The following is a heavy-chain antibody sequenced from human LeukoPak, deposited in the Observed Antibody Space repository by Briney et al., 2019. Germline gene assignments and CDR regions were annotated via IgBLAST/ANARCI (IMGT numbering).Heavy chain of an antibody. J-gene: IGHJ4*02. V-gene: IGHV3-9*03. D-gene: IGHD3-10*01. Sequence: GGSLRLSCAASGFTFSSYAMSWVRQAPGKGLEWVSGISWNSGSIGYADSVKGRFTISRDNAKNSLYLQMNSLRAEDMALYYCAKGTSSLWFGAFDYWGQGTLVTVSS. CDR2: ISWNSGSI. CDR3: AKGTSSLWFGAFDY. CDR1: GFTFSSYA.